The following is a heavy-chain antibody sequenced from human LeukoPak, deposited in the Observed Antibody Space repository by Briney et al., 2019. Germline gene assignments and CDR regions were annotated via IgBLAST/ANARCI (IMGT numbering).Heavy chain of an antibody. J-gene: IGHJ4*02. CDR2: INAGNGNT. CDR3: ARGAAEGLDY. CDR1: GYTSTSYS. Sequence: SVKVSCKASGYTSTSYSVHWVRQAPGQRLEWMGWINAGNGNTKYSQKFQGRVTITRDTSANTAYMELSRLTSEDTAVYHCARGAAEGLDYWGQGILVTVSS. D-gene: IGHD6-13*01. V-gene: IGHV1-3*01.